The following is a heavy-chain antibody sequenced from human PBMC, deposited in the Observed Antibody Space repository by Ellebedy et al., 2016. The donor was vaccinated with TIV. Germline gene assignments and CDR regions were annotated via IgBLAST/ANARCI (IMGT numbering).Heavy chain of an antibody. CDR3: TRVPPSRRGLEPFDY. J-gene: IGHJ4*02. CDR1: GFTFGNYA. Sequence: GESLKISCTGSGFTFGNYAMIWFRQAPGKGLEWVGFITSKAYGGTTEYAASMKGRFSISRDDSKSIAYLQMNSLKTEDTAVYYCTRVPPSRRGLEPFDYWGQGILVTVSS. CDR2: ITSKAYGGTT. D-gene: IGHD1-1*01. V-gene: IGHV3-49*03.